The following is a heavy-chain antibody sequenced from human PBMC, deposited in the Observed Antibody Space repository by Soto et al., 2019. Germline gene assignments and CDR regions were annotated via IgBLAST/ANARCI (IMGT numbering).Heavy chain of an antibody. V-gene: IGHV3-23*01. CDR2: ISGSGGST. CDR3: AKDFRFFGKVPHLISSVDY. D-gene: IGHD3-10*01. CDR1: GFTFSSYA. J-gene: IGHJ4*02. Sequence: GGSLRLSCAASGFTFSSYAMSWVRQAPGKGLEWVSAISGSGGSTYYADSVKGRFTISRDNSKNTLYLQMNSLRAEDTAVYYCAKDFRFFGKVPHLISSVDYWGQGTLVTVSS.